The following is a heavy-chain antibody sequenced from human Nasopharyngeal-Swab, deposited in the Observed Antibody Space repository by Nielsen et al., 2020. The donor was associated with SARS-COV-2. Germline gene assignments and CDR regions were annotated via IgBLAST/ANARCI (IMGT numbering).Heavy chain of an antibody. J-gene: IGHJ2*01. CDR1: GFTFSSYS. CDR3: AKDLPEGWNSYLWYFDL. D-gene: IGHD1-1*01. Sequence: GGSLRLSCAASGFTFSSYSMNWVRQAPGMGLEWVSVIHSDGTSTKYADSVKGRFTISRDNSKDTLYLQINSLRAEDTAVYYCAKDLPEGWNSYLWYFDLWGRGTLVTVSS. CDR2: IHSDGTST. V-gene: IGHV3-23*03.